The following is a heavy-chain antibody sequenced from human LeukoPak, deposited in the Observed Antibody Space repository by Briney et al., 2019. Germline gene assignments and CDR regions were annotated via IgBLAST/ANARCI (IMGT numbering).Heavy chain of an antibody. CDR1: RFIFSDYA. V-gene: IGHV3-23*01. CDR2: IGGSNGIT. Sequence: GGSLRLSCAASRFIFSDYAMSWVRQAPGKGLEWVSVIGGSNGITFYVGSVKGRFTISRDNSKDTLYLQMNSLRAEDTAVYYCARNENSGWGYFDYWGQGTLVTVSS. CDR3: ARNENSGWGYFDY. D-gene: IGHD5-12*01. J-gene: IGHJ4*02.